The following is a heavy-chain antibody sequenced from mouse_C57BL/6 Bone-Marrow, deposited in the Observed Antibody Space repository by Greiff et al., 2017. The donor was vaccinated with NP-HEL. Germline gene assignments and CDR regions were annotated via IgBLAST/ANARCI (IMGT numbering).Heavy chain of an antibody. D-gene: IGHD3-2*02. CDR1: GYTFTSHW. V-gene: IGHV1-56*01. CDR2: LFPGSGSS. J-gene: IGHJ2*01. Sequence: QVQLQQSGPELVRPGASVTISCKAPGYTFTSHWMQWVRQRPGQGLEWIGELFPGSGSSYYNEKFKGKATLTVDTSSSTAYMQLSSLTSEDSAVSFCARPSISQALDYWGQGTTLTVSS. CDR3: ARPSISQALDY.